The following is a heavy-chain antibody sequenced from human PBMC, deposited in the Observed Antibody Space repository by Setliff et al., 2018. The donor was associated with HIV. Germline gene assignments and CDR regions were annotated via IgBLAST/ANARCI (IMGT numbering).Heavy chain of an antibody. Sequence: TLSLTCSVSGGSISSGSYYWTWIRQPAGKGPEWIGHIYTNGYTNYNPSLKSRVTISVDTSKNQFSLRLTSVTAADTAVYYCARAPPGIQNDAVDVWGQGTMVTVSS. CDR3: ARAPPGIQNDAVDV. CDR2: IYTNGYT. J-gene: IGHJ3*01. V-gene: IGHV4-61*09. CDR1: GGSISSGSYY.